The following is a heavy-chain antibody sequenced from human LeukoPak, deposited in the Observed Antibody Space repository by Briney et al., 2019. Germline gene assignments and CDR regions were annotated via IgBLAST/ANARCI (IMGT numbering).Heavy chain of an antibody. J-gene: IGHJ4*02. V-gene: IGHV3-23*01. CDR2: ISSSGGDT. Sequence: GGSLRLSCAASGFTFSSYAMSWVRLAPGKGLEWVSTISSSGGDTYYADSVKGRFTISRDNSKNTLYPQMNSLRAEDTAVYYCAIIYSGYNRAMGYWGQGTLVTVSS. CDR3: AIIYSGYNRAMGY. D-gene: IGHD5-12*01. CDR1: GFTFSSYA.